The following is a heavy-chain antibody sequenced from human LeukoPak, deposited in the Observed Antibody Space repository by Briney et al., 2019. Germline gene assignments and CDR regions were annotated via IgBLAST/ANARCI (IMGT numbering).Heavy chain of an antibody. CDR1: GHTFTGYY. J-gene: IGHJ6*03. D-gene: IGHD1-26*01. CDR2: INPNSGGT. Sequence: ASVKVSCKASGHTFTGYYMHWVRQAPGQGLEWMGWINPNSGGTNYAQKFQGRVTMTRDTSISTAYMELSRLRSDDTAVYYCARGSYSYYYYMDVWGKGTTVTVSS. V-gene: IGHV1-2*02. CDR3: ARGSYSYYYYMDV.